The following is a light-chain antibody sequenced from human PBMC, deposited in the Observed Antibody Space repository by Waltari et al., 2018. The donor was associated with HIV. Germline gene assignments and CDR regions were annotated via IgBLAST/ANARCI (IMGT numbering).Light chain of an antibody. Sequence: QSVLTPPPSVSGAPGQRVTISCPGRRSNIGAGYDVHWYQQLPGTAPKLLLYGNSNRPSGVPDRFSGSKSGTSASLAITGLQAEDEADYYCQSYDSSLSGSVFGGGTKLTVL. J-gene: IGLJ2*01. V-gene: IGLV1-40*01. CDR1: RSNIGAGYD. CDR3: QSYDSSLSGSV. CDR2: GNS.